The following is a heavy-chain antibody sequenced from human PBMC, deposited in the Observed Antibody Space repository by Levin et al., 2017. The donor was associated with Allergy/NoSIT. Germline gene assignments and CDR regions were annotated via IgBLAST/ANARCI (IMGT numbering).Heavy chain of an antibody. D-gene: IGHD4-17*01. CDR3: ASRTVTLNFQH. CDR1: GFTFSDYY. CDR2: ISSSGSTI. V-gene: IGHV3-11*01. J-gene: IGHJ1*01. Sequence: GESLKISCAASGFTFSDYYMSWIRQAPGKGLEWVSYISSSGSTIYYADSVKGRFTISRDNAKNSLYLQMNSLRAEDTAVYYCASRTVTLNFQHWGQGTLVTVSS.